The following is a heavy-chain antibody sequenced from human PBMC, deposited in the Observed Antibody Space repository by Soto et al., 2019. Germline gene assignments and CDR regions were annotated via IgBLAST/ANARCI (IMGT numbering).Heavy chain of an antibody. CDR1: GYTFTGYY. J-gene: IGHJ6*02. Sequence: ASVKVSCKASGYTFTGYYMHWVRQAPGQGLEWMGWINPNSGGTNYAQKFQGWVTMTRDTSISTAYMELSRLRSDDTAVYYCARGEAVAGLYYYYYGMDVWGQGTTVTVSS. D-gene: IGHD6-19*01. CDR3: ARGEAVAGLYYYYYGMDV. V-gene: IGHV1-2*04. CDR2: INPNSGGT.